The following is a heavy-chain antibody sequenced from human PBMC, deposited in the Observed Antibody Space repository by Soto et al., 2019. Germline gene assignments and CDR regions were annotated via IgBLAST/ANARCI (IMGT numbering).Heavy chain of an antibody. D-gene: IGHD2-8*02. Sequence: QITLKDSGPTLVKPTQPLTLTCTFFGFSLSTSGVGVGRIRQPPGKALEWLALIYWDDDKRYSPSLKSRLTITKDTYKSQVVLTMTNMDPVDTATYYCAHYFYILVDDAFDIWGQGTMVTVSS. CDR3: AHYFYILVDDAFDI. J-gene: IGHJ3*02. CDR2: IYWDDDK. V-gene: IGHV2-5*02. CDR1: GFSLSTSGVG.